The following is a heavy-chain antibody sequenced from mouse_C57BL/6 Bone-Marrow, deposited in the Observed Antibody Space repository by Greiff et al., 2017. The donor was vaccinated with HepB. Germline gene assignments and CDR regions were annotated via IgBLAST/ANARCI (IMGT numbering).Heavy chain of an antibody. V-gene: IGHV5-17*01. CDR3: ARGGVLRYLAY. J-gene: IGHJ3*01. CDR1: GFTFSDYG. CDR2: ISSGSSTI. Sequence: EVHLVESGGGLVKPGGSLKLSCAASGFTFSDYGMHWVRQAPEKGLEWVAYISSGSSTIYYADTVKGRFTISRDNAKNTLFLQMTSLRSEDTAMYYCARGGVLRYLAYWGQGTLVTVSA. D-gene: IGHD1-1*01.